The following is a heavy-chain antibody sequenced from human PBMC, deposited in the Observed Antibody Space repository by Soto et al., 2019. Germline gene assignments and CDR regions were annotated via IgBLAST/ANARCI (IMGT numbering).Heavy chain of an antibody. V-gene: IGHV3-23*01. CDR3: ARIRGYWYGLDV. CDR2: ITGTGGDT. CDR1: GFPLSTYG. Sequence: EVQLLESGGGLVQPGGSLRLSCAASGFPLSTYGMSWVRQAPGKGLEWVSSITGTGGDTYYADSVKGRFTSSRDNSNNMLYLQMNCLRVEDTAVYYCARIRGYWYGLDVWGQGTTISVSS. J-gene: IGHJ6*02.